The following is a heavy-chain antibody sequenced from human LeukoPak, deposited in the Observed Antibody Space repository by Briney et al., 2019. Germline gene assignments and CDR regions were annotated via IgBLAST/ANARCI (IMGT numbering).Heavy chain of an antibody. V-gene: IGHV3-48*04. CDR3: ARSQGPNYYDSSGIKTRGYDDDDDGALDY. J-gene: IGHJ4*02. D-gene: IGHD3-22*01. CDR2: ISSSSSTI. Sequence: GGSLRLSCAASGFTFSSYSMNWVRQAPGKGLEWVSYISSSSSTIYYADSVKGRFTISRDNAKNSLYLQMNSLRAEDTAVYYCARSQGPNYYDSSGIKTRGYDDDDDGALDYWGQGTLVTVSS. CDR1: GFTFSSYS.